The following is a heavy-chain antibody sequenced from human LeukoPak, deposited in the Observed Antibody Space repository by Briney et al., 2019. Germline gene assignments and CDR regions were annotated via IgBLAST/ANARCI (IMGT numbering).Heavy chain of an antibody. CDR1: GGSISSYY. CDR3: ARHLSSSTFDY. J-gene: IGHJ4*02. Sequence: SETLSLTCSVSGGSISSYYWSWIRQPPGKGLNWIGYIYYSGSTNYNPSLKSRVTISVDTSKNQFSLKLSSVTAADTAVYYCARHLSSSTFDYWGQGTLVTVSS. CDR2: IYYSGST. D-gene: IGHD6-13*01. V-gene: IGHV4-59*08.